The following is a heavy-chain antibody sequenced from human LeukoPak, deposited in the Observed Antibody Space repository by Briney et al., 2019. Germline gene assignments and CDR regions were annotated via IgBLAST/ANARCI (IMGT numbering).Heavy chain of an antibody. D-gene: IGHD2-2*02. CDR2: ITGTYAT. J-gene: IGHJ4*02. CDR3: TREGCGATSCYTNDY. CDR1: GFTFSSYA. Sequence: TGGSLRLSCAASGFTFSSYAMSWVRQASGKGLEWVGRITGTYATAYSASVKGRFTISRDDSKYTTYLQMNSLETEDTAVYYCTREGCGATSCYTNDYWGQGTLVTVSS. V-gene: IGHV3-73*01.